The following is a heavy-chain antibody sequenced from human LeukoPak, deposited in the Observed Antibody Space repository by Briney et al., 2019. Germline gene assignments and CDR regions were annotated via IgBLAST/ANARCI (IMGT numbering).Heavy chain of an antibody. D-gene: IGHD2-15*01. J-gene: IGHJ4*02. CDR3: AKAPVTSCRGAFCYPFDS. V-gene: IGHV3-30*02. Sequence: GGSLRLSCAASGFSFSSYGMHWVRQAPGKGLEWVAYIHSDVSSKYYADSVKGRFTISRDNSKNTLNLQMNSLRVEGAAVYYCAKAPVTSCRGAFCYPFDSWGQGTLVTVSS. CDR2: IHSDVSSK. CDR1: GFSFSSYG.